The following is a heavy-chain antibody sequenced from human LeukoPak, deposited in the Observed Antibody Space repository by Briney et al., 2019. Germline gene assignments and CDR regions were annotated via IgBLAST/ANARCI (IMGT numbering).Heavy chain of an antibody. CDR2: IYNSGST. CDR3: ARASYSYDINGWVPFDY. CDR1: GNSISSGDNY. V-gene: IGHV4-61*02. D-gene: IGHD3-22*01. J-gene: IGHJ4*02. Sequence: PSETLSLTCTVSGNSISSGDNYWSWIRQPAGKGLEWIGRIYNSGSTNYNPSLKSRVTISGDTSKNHFSLRLSSVTAADTAVYYCARASYSYDINGWVPFDYWGQGTLVTVSS.